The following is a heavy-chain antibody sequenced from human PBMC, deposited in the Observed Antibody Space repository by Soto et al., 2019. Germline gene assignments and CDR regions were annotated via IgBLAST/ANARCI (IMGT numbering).Heavy chain of an antibody. V-gene: IGHV4-34*01. D-gene: IGHD2-15*01. CDR1: GGSFSGYY. Sequence: PSETLSLTCAVYGGSFSGYYWSWIRQPPGKGLEWIGEINHSGSTNYNPSLKSRVTISVDTSKNQLSLKLSSVTAADTAVYYCARGDSVVAATGRSYDPWGQGTLVTVSS. CDR3: ARGDSVVAATGRSYDP. J-gene: IGHJ5*02. CDR2: INHSGST.